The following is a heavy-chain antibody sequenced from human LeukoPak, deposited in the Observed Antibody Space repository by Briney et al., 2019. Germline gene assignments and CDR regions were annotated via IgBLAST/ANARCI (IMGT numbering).Heavy chain of an antibody. D-gene: IGHD3-3*01. CDR1: GFTVSSNY. Sequence: GGSLRLSCAASGFTVSSNYMSWVRQAPGKGLEWVSVIYSCGSTYYADSVRGRFTISRDNSKNTLYLQMSSLRAEDTAVYYCAKAGGYYTWDDRDYWGQGTLVTVSS. CDR2: IYSCGST. J-gene: IGHJ4*02. V-gene: IGHV3-53*01. CDR3: AKAGGYYTWDDRDY.